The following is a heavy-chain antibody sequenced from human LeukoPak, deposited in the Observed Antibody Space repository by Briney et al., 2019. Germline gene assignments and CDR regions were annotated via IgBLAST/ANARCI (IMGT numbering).Heavy chain of an antibody. J-gene: IGHJ4*02. V-gene: IGHV3-7*05. Sequence: GGSLRLSCAASGFTFSSFWMGWVRQAPGKGLERVANIKQDGSEQYYVDSVKGRFTISRDNAENSLYLQMNSLRVEDTAVYYCARDKSVGATPLDYWGQGTLVTVSS. D-gene: IGHD1-26*01. CDR3: ARDKSVGATPLDY. CDR1: GFTFSSFW. CDR2: IKQDGSEQ.